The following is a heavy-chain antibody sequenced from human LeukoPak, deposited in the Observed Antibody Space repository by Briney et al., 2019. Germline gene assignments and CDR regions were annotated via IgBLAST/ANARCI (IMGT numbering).Heavy chain of an antibody. D-gene: IGHD5-18*01. J-gene: IGHJ3*02. CDR2: IYTSGST. CDR1: GGSISSGSYY. V-gene: IGHV4-61*02. CDR3: ARTHTDTAMQIYAFNI. Sequence: PSQTLSLTCTVSGGSISSGSYYWSWIRQPAGKGLEWIGRIYTSGSTNYNPSLKSRVTISVDTSKNQFSLKLSSVTAADTAVYYCARTHTDTAMQIYAFNIWGQGTMVTVSS.